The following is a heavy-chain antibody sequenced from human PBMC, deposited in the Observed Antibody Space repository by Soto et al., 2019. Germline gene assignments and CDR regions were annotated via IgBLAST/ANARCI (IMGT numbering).Heavy chain of an antibody. Sequence: QVQLVESGGGVVQPGRSLRLSCAASGFTFSSYGMHWVRQAPGKGLEWVAVISYDGSNKYYADSVKGRFTISRDNSKNTLYLQMNSLRAEVTAVYYCAKDYSVEGEHLFDYWGQGTLVTVSS. CDR1: GFTFSSYG. D-gene: IGHD1-1*01. CDR3: AKDYSVEGEHLFDY. CDR2: ISYDGSNK. J-gene: IGHJ4*02. V-gene: IGHV3-30*18.